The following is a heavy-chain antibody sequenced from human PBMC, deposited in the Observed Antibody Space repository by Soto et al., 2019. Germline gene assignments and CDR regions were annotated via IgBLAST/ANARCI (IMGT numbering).Heavy chain of an antibody. D-gene: IGHD6-19*01. Sequence: EVQLLESGGGLVQPGGSLRLSCEASGFTFSSYAMSWVRQAPGKGLEWVSAISGSGGSTYYADSVKGRFTISRDNSKNRLYLQMNSLRAGDTAVYYCAKGRSGWYFDFWGQGTLVTVSS. CDR1: GFTFSSYA. J-gene: IGHJ4*02. V-gene: IGHV3-23*01. CDR2: ISGSGGST. CDR3: AKGRSGWYFDF.